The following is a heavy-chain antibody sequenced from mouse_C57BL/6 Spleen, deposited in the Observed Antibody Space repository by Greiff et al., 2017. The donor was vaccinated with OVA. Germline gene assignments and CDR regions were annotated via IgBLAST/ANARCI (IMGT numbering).Heavy chain of an antibody. CDR3: ASEGYYGSSPWYFDV. Sequence: VQLQQSGPELVKPGASVKISCKASGYSFTGYYMNWVKQSPEKSLEWIGEINPSTGGTTYNQKFKAKATLTVDKSSSTAYMQLKGLTSEDSAVYYCASEGYYGSSPWYFDVWGTGTTVTVAA. D-gene: IGHD1-1*01. CDR1: GYSFTGYY. CDR2: INPSTGGT. V-gene: IGHV1-42*01. J-gene: IGHJ1*03.